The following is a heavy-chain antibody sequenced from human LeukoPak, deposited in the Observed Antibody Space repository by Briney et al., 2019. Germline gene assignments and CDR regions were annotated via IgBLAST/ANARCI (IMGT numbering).Heavy chain of an antibody. CDR3: AIISYDAIH. Sequence: ASVKVSCKASGYTFTGYYMHWVRQAPGQGLEWMGVINPIGGSTNYAQNFQGRVTVTRDSSTNTVYMELSSLRSEDTAVYYCAIISYDAIHWGQGTLVTVSS. CDR1: GYTFTGYY. J-gene: IGHJ4*02. D-gene: IGHD3-22*01. V-gene: IGHV1-46*01. CDR2: INPIGGST.